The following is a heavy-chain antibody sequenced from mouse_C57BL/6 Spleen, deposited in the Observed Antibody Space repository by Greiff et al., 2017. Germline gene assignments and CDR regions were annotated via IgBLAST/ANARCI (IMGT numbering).Heavy chain of an antibody. Sequence: QVQLQQPGAELVKPGASVKLSCKASGYTFTSYWMHWVKQRPGQGLEWIGMIHPNSGSTNYNEKFKSKATLTVDKSSSTAYMQLSSLTSEDSAVYYCARGDYGSSYEYWYFDVWGTGTSVTVSS. CDR2: IHPNSGST. V-gene: IGHV1-64*01. CDR1: GYTFTSYW. J-gene: IGHJ1*03. CDR3: ARGDYGSSYEYWYFDV. D-gene: IGHD1-1*01.